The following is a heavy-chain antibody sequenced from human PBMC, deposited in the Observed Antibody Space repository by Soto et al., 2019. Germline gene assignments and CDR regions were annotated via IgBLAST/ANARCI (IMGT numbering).Heavy chain of an antibody. Sequence: SETLSVACSVGGGCSSRWYSSWFRQPPGKGLEWIGYMHYSGSSNYNPFLKSRVTISVDTSKNQFSLKLSSVTAADTAVYYCASRGRYPYFDSWGQGTLATVSS. J-gene: IGHJ4*02. CDR3: ASRGRYPYFDS. D-gene: IGHD1-26*01. CDR2: MHYSGSS. CDR1: GGCSSRWY. V-gene: IGHV4-59*08.